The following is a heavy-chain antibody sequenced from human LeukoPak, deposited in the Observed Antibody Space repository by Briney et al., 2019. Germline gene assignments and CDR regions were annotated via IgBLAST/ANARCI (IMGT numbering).Heavy chain of an antibody. J-gene: IGHJ4*02. CDR2: IYHSGST. V-gene: IGHV4-59*07. Sequence: MSADTLSLTCTVSGGSINTFHWGWIRQPPGMGLEWIGYIYHSGSTNYNPSLQSRVTISIDTSKNQFSLKLSSVTAADTAVYYCARRPGATAFDYWGQGTLVTVSS. CDR1: GGSINTFH. CDR3: ARRPGATAFDY. D-gene: IGHD5-12*01.